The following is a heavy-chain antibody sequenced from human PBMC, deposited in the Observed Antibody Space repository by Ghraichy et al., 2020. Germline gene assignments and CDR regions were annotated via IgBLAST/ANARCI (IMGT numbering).Heavy chain of an antibody. V-gene: IGHV3-49*03. CDR2: IRSKAYGGTT. J-gene: IGHJ6*02. CDR3: TTSDKVYYYGMDV. Sequence: GGSLRLSCTASGFTFGDYAMSWFRQAPGKGLEWVGFIRSKAYGGTTEYAASVKGRFTISRDDSKSIAYLQMNSLKTEDTAVYYCTTSDKVYYYGMDVWGQGTTVTVSS. CDR1: GFTFGDYA.